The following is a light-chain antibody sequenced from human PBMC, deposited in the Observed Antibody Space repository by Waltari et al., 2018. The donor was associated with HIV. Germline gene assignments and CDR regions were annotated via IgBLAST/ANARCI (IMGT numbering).Light chain of an antibody. CDR2: DVS. Sequence: SALSQPASVTGSPGQSITISCSGTSYAIGKYNYVSWYQQHPGEAPKLLISDVSSRPSGVSTRFSGSKSGNTASLTISGLQADDEAHYFCSSYTGDNTVIFAGGTKVTV. CDR3: SSYTGDNTVI. CDR1: SYAIGKYNY. J-gene: IGLJ2*01. V-gene: IGLV2-14*03.